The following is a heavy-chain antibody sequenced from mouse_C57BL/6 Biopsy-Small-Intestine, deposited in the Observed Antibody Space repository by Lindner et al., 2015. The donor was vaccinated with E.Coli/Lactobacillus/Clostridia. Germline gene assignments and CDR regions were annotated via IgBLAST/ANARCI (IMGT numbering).Heavy chain of an antibody. J-gene: IGHJ1*01. D-gene: IGHD1-1*01. Sequence: NANTNYAQKFQGRVTMTTDTSTSTAYMELRSLRSDDTAVYYCARVNDYYYFMDVWGQGTTVTVSS. CDR3: ARVNDYYYFMDV. V-gene: IGHV14-3*01. CDR2: NANT.